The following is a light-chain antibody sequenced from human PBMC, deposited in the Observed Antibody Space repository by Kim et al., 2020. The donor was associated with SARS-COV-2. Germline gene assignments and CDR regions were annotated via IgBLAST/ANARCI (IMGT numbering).Light chain of an antibody. CDR3: ATWDDSLNGVI. V-gene: IGLV1-44*01. CDR2: SNT. CDR1: NYNSGKSD. Sequence: GERVTISCSGSNYNSGKSDVNGYQVLPGTAPKLLIYSNTQRPSGIPVRFSGSKSGTSASLAISGLLSGDEADYYCATWDDSLNGVIFGGGTQLTVL. J-gene: IGLJ2*01.